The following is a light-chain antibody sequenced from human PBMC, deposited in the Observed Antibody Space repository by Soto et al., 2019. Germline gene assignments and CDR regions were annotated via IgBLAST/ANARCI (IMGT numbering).Light chain of an antibody. CDR2: LNSDGSH. Sequence: QSVLTQSPSASAYLGASVKLTCTLSSGHSSYAIAWHQQQPEKGPRYLMKLNSDGSHSKGDGIPDRFSGSSSGAERYLTIYSLQSEDEADYYCQTWGTGIQVFGGGTKVTVL. V-gene: IGLV4-69*01. J-gene: IGLJ2*01. CDR3: QTWGTGIQV. CDR1: SGHSSYA.